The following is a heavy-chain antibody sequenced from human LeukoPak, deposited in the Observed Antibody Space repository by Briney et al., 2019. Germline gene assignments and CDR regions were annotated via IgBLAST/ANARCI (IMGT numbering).Heavy chain of an antibody. CDR2: IYPGDSDT. J-gene: IGHJ3*02. V-gene: IGHV5-51*01. Sequence: GESLKISCKGSGYSFTSYWIGWVRQMPGKGLEWMGIIYPGDSDTRYSPSFQGQVTISADKSISTAYLQWSSLRSEDTAVYYCAYLPDIVVVPAAMGKLIDAFDIWGQGTMVTVSS. CDR1: GYSFTSYW. CDR3: AYLPDIVVVPAAMGKLIDAFDI. D-gene: IGHD2-2*01.